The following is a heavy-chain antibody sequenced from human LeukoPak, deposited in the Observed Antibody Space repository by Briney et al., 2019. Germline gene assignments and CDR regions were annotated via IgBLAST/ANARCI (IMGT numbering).Heavy chain of an antibody. V-gene: IGHV1-69*04. CDR3: ATGLPRSGYNRRGPFDY. CDR1: GGTFSSYA. Sequence: ASVKVSCKASGGTFSSYAISWVRQAPGQGLEWMGRIIPILGIANYAQKFQGRVTMTEDTSTDTAYMELSSLRSEDTAVYYCATGLPRSGYNRRGPFDYWGQGILVTVSS. D-gene: IGHD3-22*01. CDR2: IIPILGIA. J-gene: IGHJ4*02.